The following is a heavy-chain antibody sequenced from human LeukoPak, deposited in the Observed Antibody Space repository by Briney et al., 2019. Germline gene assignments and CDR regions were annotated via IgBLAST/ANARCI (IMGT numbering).Heavy chain of an antibody. Sequence: GGSLRLSQAACGFLYSYCGLLWVRQAPGKGLEWVAFIQSDGNIQYYEDSVKGRFTISRDNSRKTGDLQMSSLRLEDTAIYLCAREGVDSIDHWGQGTLVTVSS. D-gene: IGHD3/OR15-3a*01. CDR3: AREGVDSIDH. CDR1: GFLYSYCG. CDR2: IQSDGNIQ. V-gene: IGHV3-30*02. J-gene: IGHJ4*02.